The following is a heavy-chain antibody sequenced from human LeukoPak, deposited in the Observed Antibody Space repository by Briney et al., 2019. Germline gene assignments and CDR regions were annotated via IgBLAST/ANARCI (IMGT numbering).Heavy chain of an antibody. V-gene: IGHV1-46*01. CDR2: INPSGGST. CDR3: ARENGIAVAGLNWFDP. J-gene: IGHJ5*02. Sequence: ASVKVSCKASGYTFTSYYMHWVRQAPGQGLEWMGIINPSGGSTSYAQKFQGRVTMTRDTSTSTVYMELSSLRSEDTVVYYCARENGIAVAGLNWFDPWGQGTLVTVSS. D-gene: IGHD6-19*01. CDR1: GYTFTSYY.